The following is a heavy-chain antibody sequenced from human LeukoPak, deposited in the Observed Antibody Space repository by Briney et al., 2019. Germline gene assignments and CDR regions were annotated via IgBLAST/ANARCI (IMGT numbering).Heavy chain of an antibody. CDR2: ISAYNGNT. V-gene: IGHV1-18*04. Sequence: ASVKVSCKASGYTFTGYYMHWVRQAPGQGLEWMGWISAYNGNTNYAQKLQGRVTMTTDTSTSTAYMELRSLRSDDTAVYYCASLGGGSYGGAFDIWGQGTMVTVSS. CDR3: ASLGGGSYGGAFDI. J-gene: IGHJ3*02. CDR1: GYTFTGYY. D-gene: IGHD1-26*01.